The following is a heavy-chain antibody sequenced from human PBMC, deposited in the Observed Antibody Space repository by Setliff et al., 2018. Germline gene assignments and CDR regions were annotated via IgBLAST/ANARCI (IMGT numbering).Heavy chain of an antibody. J-gene: IGHJ6*03. Sequence: SGPTLVNPTQTLTLTCTFSGFSLSTSGMRVSWIRQPPGKALEWLARIDWDDDKFYSTSLKTRLTISKDTSKNQVVLTMTNMDPVDTAVYYCARKVFADYYYYMDVWGKGTTVTVSS. CDR2: IDWDDDK. CDR1: GFSLSTSGMR. V-gene: IGHV2-70*03. D-gene: IGHD3-10*02. CDR3: ARKVFADYYYYMDV.